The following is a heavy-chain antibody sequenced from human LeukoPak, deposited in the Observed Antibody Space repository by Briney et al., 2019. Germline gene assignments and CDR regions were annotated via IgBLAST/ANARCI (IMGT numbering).Heavy chain of an antibody. CDR2: IYYSGST. V-gene: IGHV4-31*03. Sequence: SETLSLTCTVSGGSISSGGYYWRWIRQHPGKGLEWIGYIYYSGSTYYNPSLKSRVTISVDTSKNQFSLKLSSVTAADTAVYYCARERSTVTTDYYYYYGMDVWGQGTTVTVSS. D-gene: IGHD4-17*01. CDR1: GGSISSGGYY. J-gene: IGHJ6*02. CDR3: ARERSTVTTDYYYYYGMDV.